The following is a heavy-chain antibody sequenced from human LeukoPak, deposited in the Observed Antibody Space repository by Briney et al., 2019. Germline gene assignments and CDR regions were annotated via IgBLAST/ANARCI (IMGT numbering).Heavy chain of an antibody. CDR1: GYTLTELS. Sequence: ASVKVSCKVSGYTLTELSMHWVRQAPGKGLEWMGGFDPEDGETIYAQKFQGRVTMTEDTSTDTAYMELSSLRSEDTAVYYCATYLLMDYYDSSGSSFDPWGQGTLGTVSS. V-gene: IGHV1-24*01. D-gene: IGHD3-22*01. CDR3: ATYLLMDYYDSSGSSFDP. J-gene: IGHJ5*02. CDR2: FDPEDGET.